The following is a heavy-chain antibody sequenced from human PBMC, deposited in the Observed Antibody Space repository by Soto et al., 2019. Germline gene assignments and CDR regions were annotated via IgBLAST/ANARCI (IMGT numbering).Heavy chain of an antibody. CDR2: TYSGGST. CDR1: GFVVSETY. CDR3: ARDCGGGSCYPALGA. D-gene: IGHD2-15*01. Sequence: EVQVVESGGGLIQPGGSLRLSCAASGFVVSETYMSWVRQAPGRGLQWVSFTYSGGSTYYADSAKGRFTISRDSSRNTLYLQMNSLRVEDTAVYYCARDCGGGSCYPALGAWGQGTLVTVSS. J-gene: IGHJ5*02. V-gene: IGHV3-53*01.